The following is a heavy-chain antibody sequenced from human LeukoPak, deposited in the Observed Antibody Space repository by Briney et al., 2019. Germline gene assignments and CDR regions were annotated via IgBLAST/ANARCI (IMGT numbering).Heavy chain of an antibody. CDR2: IYYSGST. J-gene: IGHJ4*02. V-gene: IGHV4-59*12. Sequence: SETLSLTCTVSGGSISSYYWSWIRQPPGKGLEWIGYIYYSGSTNYNPSLKSRVTISVDTSKNQFSLRLTSVTAADTAVYYCARSPTKRVPEDYWGQGTLVTVSS. D-gene: IGHD2-2*01. CDR3: ARSPTKRVPEDY. CDR1: GGSISSYY.